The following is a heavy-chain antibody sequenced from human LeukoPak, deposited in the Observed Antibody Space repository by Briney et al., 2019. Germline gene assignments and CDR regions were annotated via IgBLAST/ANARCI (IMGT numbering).Heavy chain of an antibody. J-gene: IGHJ4*02. V-gene: IGHV4-61*02. CDR1: GGPISSDNYY. Sequence: SETLSLTCTVSGGPISSDNYYWSWIRQPAGKGLEWIGRISTGGSTNYNPSLESRVTISVDTSKNHVSLNLTSVTAADTAVYYCVRPESVGTKYRFDYWGQGALVTVSS. CDR3: VRPESVGTKYRFDY. D-gene: IGHD1-1*01. CDR2: ISTGGST.